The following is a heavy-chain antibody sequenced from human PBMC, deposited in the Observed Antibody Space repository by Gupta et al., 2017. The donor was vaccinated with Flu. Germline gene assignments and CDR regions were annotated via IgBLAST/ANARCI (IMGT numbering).Heavy chain of an antibody. CDR2: ITVEGSTT. CDR3: EKDTETLAY. Sequence: LSCVGSGFTFYSDGMHWGRRAQGKGVEWVAVITVEGSTTWYADSVKCRVTISRDNSKKTIWLQMNSLGVDYTAVYYCEKDTETLAYWGQGTLVTVSS. V-gene: IGHV3-30*18. CDR1: GFTFYSDG. J-gene: IGHJ4*02.